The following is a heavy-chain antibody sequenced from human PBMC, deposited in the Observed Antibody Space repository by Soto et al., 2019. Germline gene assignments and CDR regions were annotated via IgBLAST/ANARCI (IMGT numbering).Heavy chain of an antibody. V-gene: IGHV3-49*04. Sequence: EVQLVESGGGLVQPGRSLRLSCTASGFTFGDYAMSWVRQAPGKGLEWVGFIRSKAYGGTTEYAASVKGRFTISRDDSKSIAYLQMNSLKTEDTAVYYCTAGKLYPSLDFDYWGQVTLVTVSS. CDR3: TAGKLYPSLDFDY. CDR2: IRSKAYGGTT. CDR1: GFTFGDYA. J-gene: IGHJ4*02. D-gene: IGHD2-8*01.